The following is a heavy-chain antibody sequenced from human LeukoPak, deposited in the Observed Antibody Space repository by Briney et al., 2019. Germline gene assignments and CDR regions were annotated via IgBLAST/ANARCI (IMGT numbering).Heavy chain of an antibody. CDR3: ARVSPYCSGGSCFDY. D-gene: IGHD2-15*01. CDR2: IYYSGST. CDR1: GGSISSSSYY. V-gene: IGHV4-61*01. Sequence: SETLSLTCTVSGGSISSSSYYWSWIRQPPGKGLEWIGYIYYSGSTNYNPSLKSRVTISVDTSKNQFSLKLSSVTAADTAVYYCARVSPYCSGGSCFDYWGQGTLVTVSS. J-gene: IGHJ4*02.